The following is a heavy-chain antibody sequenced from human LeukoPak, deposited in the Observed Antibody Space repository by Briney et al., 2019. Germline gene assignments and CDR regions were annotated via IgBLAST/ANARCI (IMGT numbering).Heavy chain of an antibody. CDR3: ARAAGSGSYYNYYYYYMDF. Sequence: GASVKVSCKASGYTFTSYDINWVRQATGQGLEWMGWMNPNSGNTGYAQKFQGRVTMTRDTSISTAYMELSSLRSEDTAVYYCARAAGSGSYYNYYYYYMDFWGKGTAVTISS. CDR2: MNPNSGNT. J-gene: IGHJ6*03. V-gene: IGHV1-8*01. D-gene: IGHD3-10*01. CDR1: GYTFTSYD.